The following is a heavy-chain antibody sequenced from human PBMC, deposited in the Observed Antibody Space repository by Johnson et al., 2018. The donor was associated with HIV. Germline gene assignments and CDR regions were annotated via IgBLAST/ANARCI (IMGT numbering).Heavy chain of an antibody. Sequence: VQLVESGGGVVQPGRSLRLSCAASGFTFDDYAMHWVRQAPGKGLEWVSVISWNSGSIGYADSVKGRFTISRDNAKNSLYLQMNSLRAEDTALYYCAKDIGYDSSGNAFDIWGQGTMVTVSS. D-gene: IGHD3-22*01. CDR3: AKDIGYDSSGNAFDI. J-gene: IGHJ3*02. CDR2: ISWNSGSI. CDR1: GFTFDDYA. V-gene: IGHV3-9*01.